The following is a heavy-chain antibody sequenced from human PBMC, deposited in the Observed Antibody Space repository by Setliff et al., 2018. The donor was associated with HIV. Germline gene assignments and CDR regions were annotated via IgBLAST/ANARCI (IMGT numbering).Heavy chain of an antibody. CDR1: GFTVISKS. Sequence: GGSLRLSCVASGFTVISKSMSWVRQAPGKGLEWISYIISNGNTKYYADSVKGRFTISRDNAENSLYLQMTSLRAEDTAVYYCARDQGRDNFWSGYPEYYLDYWGQGTLVTVSS. CDR3: ARDQGRDNFWSGYPEYYLDY. D-gene: IGHD3-3*01. V-gene: IGHV3-48*01. CDR2: IISNGNTK. J-gene: IGHJ4*02.